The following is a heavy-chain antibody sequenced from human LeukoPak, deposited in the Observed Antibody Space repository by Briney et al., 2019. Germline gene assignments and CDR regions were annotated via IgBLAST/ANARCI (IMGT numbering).Heavy chain of an antibody. Sequence: PGGSRRLSCAAAGFTFSNYAMSWVRQAPGKGLEWVSAISGSGGSTYYADSVKGRFTISRDNSKNTLYLQMNSLRAEDTAVYYCAKRVFGSSFDPWGQGTLVTVSS. V-gene: IGHV3-23*01. CDR2: ISGSGGST. D-gene: IGHD3-16*01. J-gene: IGHJ5*02. CDR1: GFTFSNYA. CDR3: AKRVFGSSFDP.